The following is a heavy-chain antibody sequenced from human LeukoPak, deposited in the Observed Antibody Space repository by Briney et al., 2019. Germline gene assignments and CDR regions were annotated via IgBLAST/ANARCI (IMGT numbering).Heavy chain of an antibody. V-gene: IGHV6-1*01. CDR2: TYYRSKWYN. J-gene: IGHJ5*02. CDR1: GDSVSSNSAA. Sequence: QTLSLTCAISGDSVSSNSAAWNWIRQSPSRGLEWLGRTYYRSKWYNDYAVSVKSRITINPDTSKNQFSLQLNSVTPEDTAVYYCARSYYDSSGYYYPDWFDPWGQGTLVTVSS. D-gene: IGHD3-22*01. CDR3: ARSYYDSSGYYYPDWFDP.